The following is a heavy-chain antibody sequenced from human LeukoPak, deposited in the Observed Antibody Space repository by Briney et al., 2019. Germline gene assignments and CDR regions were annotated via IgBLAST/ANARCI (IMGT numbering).Heavy chain of an antibody. CDR1: GYTFTGYY. J-gene: IGHJ4*02. D-gene: IGHD5-18*01. V-gene: IGHV1-2*02. CDR3: ASGYSYGSQFDY. CDR2: INPNSGGT. Sequence: ASVKVSCKGSGYTFTGYYMRWVGQAPGQGLEGMGWINPNSGGTNYAQKFQGRVTMTRDTSISTAYMELSRLRSDDTAVYYCASGYSYGSQFDYWGQGTLVTVSS.